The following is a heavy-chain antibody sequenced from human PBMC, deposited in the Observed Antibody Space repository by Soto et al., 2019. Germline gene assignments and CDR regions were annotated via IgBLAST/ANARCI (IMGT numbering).Heavy chain of an antibody. CDR3: AKDYLWTGFDP. V-gene: IGHV4-59*01. Sequence: SETLSLTCTVSNGSISIYYWSWVRQAPGKGLEWIGYVYYSGTTNYNPSLKSRVTISVDTSKNQFSLKLKSVTAADTAVYYCAKDYLWTGFDPWGQGILVTVAS. CDR2: VYYSGTT. D-gene: IGHD2-21*01. CDR1: NGSISIYY. J-gene: IGHJ5*02.